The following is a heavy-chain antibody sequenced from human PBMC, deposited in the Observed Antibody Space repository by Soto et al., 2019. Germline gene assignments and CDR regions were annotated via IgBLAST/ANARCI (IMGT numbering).Heavy chain of an antibody. CDR1: GDSVSSNSAA. D-gene: IGHD6-19*01. J-gene: IGHJ6*02. CDR2: TYYRSKWYN. V-gene: IGHV6-1*01. CDR3: ARGGQWLETGYYYYYGMDV. Sequence: SQTLSLTCAISGDSVSSNSAAWNWIRQSPSRGLEWLGRTYYRSKWYNDYAVSVKSRITINPDTSKNQFSLQLNSVTPEDTAVYYCARGGQWLETGYYYYYGMDVWGQGTKVTV.